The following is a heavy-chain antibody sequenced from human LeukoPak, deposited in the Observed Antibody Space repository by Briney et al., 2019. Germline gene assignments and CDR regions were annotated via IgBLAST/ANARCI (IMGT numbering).Heavy chain of an antibody. J-gene: IGHJ4*02. D-gene: IGHD1/OR15-1a*01. Sequence: GGSLRLSCAASGFTVSSNFMSWVRQAPGKGLEWVSVILTAGKTYYADSVKGRFTISRDNSKNTLYLQMNSLRAEDTAVYYCARDQGTPYDYWGQGTLVTVSS. V-gene: IGHV3-53*01. CDR1: GFTVSSNF. CDR3: ARDQGTPYDY. CDR2: ILTAGKT.